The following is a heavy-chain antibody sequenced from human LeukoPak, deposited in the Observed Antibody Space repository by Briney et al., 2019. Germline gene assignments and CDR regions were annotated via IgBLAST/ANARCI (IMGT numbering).Heavy chain of an antibody. CDR1: GYTFTSYG. V-gene: IGHV1-18*01. CDR3: ARDHERYCSGGSCYLGY. D-gene: IGHD2-15*01. CDR2: ISAYNGNT. J-gene: IGHJ4*02. Sequence: ASVKVSCKASGYTFTSYGISWVRQAPGQGLEWMGWISAYNGNTNYAQKLQGRVTMTTDTSTSTAYMELRSLRSDDTAVYYCARDHERYCSGGSCYLGYWGQGTLVTASS.